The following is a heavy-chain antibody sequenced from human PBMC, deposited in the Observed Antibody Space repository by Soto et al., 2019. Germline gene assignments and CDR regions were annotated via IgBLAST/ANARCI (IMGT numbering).Heavy chain of an antibody. CDR3: AKDRMIVVDGAFDI. CDR1: GFTFDDYA. CDR2: ISWNSGSI. J-gene: IGHJ3*02. V-gene: IGHV3-9*01. Sequence: PGGSLRLSCAASGFTFDDYAMHWVRQAPGKGLEWVSGISWNSGSIGYADSVKRRFTISRDNAKNSLYLQMNSLRAEDTALYYCAKDRMIVVDGAFDIWGQGTMVTISS. D-gene: IGHD3-22*01.